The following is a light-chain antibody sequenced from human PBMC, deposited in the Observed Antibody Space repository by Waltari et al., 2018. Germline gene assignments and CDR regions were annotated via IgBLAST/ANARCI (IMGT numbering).Light chain of an antibody. J-gene: IGKJ1*01. CDR3: QQSYSSPWT. Sequence: DIQMTQSPSSLPASVGDRVTITCRASQRISSYLNWYQQKAGKAPKLLIYGANSLQSGVPRRFSGSQSGTEFTLTISSLQPEDFATYFCQQSYSSPWTFGQGTKVEVK. CDR2: GAN. V-gene: IGKV1-39*01. CDR1: QRISSY.